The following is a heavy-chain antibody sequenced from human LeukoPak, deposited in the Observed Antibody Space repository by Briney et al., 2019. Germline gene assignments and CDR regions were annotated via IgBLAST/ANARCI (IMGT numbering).Heavy chain of an antibody. J-gene: IGHJ3*02. CDR1: GFTFSSYG. CDR2: IRYDGSNK. Sequence: GGSLRLSCAASGFTFSSYGMHWVRQAPGKGLEWVAFIRYDGSNKYYADSVKGRFTISRDNSKNTLYLQMNSLRAEDTAVYYCAKDRVRLTHAFDIWGQGTMVTVSS. V-gene: IGHV3-30*02. D-gene: IGHD6-25*01. CDR3: AKDRVRLTHAFDI.